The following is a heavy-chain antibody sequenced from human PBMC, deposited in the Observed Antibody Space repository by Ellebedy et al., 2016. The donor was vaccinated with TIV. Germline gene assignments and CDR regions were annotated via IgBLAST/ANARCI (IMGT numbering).Heavy chain of an antibody. CDR2: INHSGRA. CDR3: ARSGLTTAAALEY. Sequence: SETLSLXCDVYGGSFGSFYWNWIRQPPGKGLEWIGEINHSGRANYNPSLTSRVTISLETSRSQFSLKLSSVTAADTAVYYCARSGLTTAAALEYWGQGVLVTVSS. J-gene: IGHJ4*02. CDR1: GGSFGSFY. D-gene: IGHD2/OR15-2a*01. V-gene: IGHV4-34*01.